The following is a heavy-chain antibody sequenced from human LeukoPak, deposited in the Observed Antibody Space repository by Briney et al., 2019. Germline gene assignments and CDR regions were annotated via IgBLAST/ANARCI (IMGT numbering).Heavy chain of an antibody. V-gene: IGHV3-23*01. D-gene: IGHD3-22*01. CDR3: ARGGSGYLRDY. CDR1: GFTFSSYA. CDR2: ISGSGGST. Sequence: GGSLRLSCAASGFTFSSYAMSWVRQAPGKGLEWVSAISGSGGSTYYADSVRGRFTISRDNSKNTLYLQMDSLRPEDTAVYYCARGGSGYLRDYWGQGTLVTVSS. J-gene: IGHJ4*02.